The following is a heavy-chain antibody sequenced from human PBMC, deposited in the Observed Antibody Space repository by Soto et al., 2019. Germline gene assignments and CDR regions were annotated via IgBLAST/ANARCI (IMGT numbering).Heavy chain of an antibody. D-gene: IGHD1-7*01. CDR1: GFTVTTYN. J-gene: IGHJ3*02. V-gene: IGHV3-30*04. CDR3: VKEGVAVGTTEGGAFHI. CDR2: ILSDGKRT. Sequence: QVQLVESGGDVVQPGRSLRLSCAASGFTVTTYNMHWVRQAPGKGLDWVAVILSDGKRTSYADSVKGRFTMSRDNSKNTVHLQMNSLRAEYTAIYYCVKEGVAVGTTEGGAFHIWGQGTLITVSS.